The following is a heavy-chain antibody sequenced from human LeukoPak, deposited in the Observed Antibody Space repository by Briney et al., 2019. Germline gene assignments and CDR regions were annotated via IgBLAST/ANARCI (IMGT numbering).Heavy chain of an antibody. D-gene: IGHD6-13*01. CDR3: AKGKSSSSWYYFDY. CDR1: GFTFSSYS. CDR2: ISSSSSYI. J-gene: IGHJ4*02. V-gene: IGHV3-21*04. Sequence: GGSLRLSCAASGFTFSSYSMNWVRQAPGKGLEWVSSISSSSSYIYYADSVKGRFTISRDNAKNSLYLQMNSLRAEDTAVYYCAKGKSSSSWYYFDYWGQGTLVTVSS.